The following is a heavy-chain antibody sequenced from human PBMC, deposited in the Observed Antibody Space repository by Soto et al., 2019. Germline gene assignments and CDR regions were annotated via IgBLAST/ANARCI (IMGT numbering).Heavy chain of an antibody. J-gene: IGHJ6*02. CDR2: IYYSGST. CDR3: ARGNWNGMDV. CDR1: GGSISSYY. D-gene: IGHD1-20*01. Sequence: SETLSLTCTVSGGSISSYYWSWIRQPPGKGLEWIGYIYYSGSTNYNPSLKSRVTISVDTSKNQFSLKLSSVTAADTAVYYCARGNWNGMDVWGQGTTVTVSS. V-gene: IGHV4-59*01.